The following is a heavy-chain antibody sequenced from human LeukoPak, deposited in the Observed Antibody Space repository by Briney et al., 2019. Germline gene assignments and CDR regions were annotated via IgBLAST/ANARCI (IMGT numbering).Heavy chain of an antibody. J-gene: IGHJ4*02. CDR3: ARGARPLGWFVVGRPPSEYYFDN. D-gene: IGHD3-3*01. CDR1: GGSFSAHY. CDR2: INHSGST. V-gene: IGHV4-34*04. Sequence: PSVTLSLTCAVYGGSFSAHYWNWIRQVPGKGLEWIGGINHSGSTNSNPSLKGRATLSLDTSKNQFSLKLTSVTAADTAVYYCARGARPLGWFVVGRPPSEYYFDNWGQGTQVTVSS.